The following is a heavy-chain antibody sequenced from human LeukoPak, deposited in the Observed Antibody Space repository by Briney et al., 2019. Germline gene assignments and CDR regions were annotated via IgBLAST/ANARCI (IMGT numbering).Heavy chain of an antibody. CDR3: ASYRGSSGYYYYMDV. J-gene: IGHJ6*03. V-gene: IGHV1-2*02. D-gene: IGHD3-10*01. Sequence: ASVKVSCKASGYTFTSYGISWVRQAPGQGLEWMGWINPNSGGTNYAQKFQGRVTMTRDTTTSTAYMELSSLRSDDTAVYYCASYRGSSGYYYYMDVWGKGTTVTVSS. CDR1: GYTFTSYG. CDR2: INPNSGGT.